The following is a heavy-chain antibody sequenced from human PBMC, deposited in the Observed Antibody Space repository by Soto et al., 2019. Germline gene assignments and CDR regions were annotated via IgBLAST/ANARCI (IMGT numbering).Heavy chain of an antibody. D-gene: IGHD3-9*01. J-gene: IGHJ4*02. Sequence: ASVKVSCKASGYTFTSYGISWVRQAPGQRLEWMGWINSANGNTKYSQKFQGRATITRDTSASTAYMELSSLRSEDTAVYFCARGSSDWLPYFDYWGQGSLVTVSP. CDR1: GYTFTSYG. CDR3: ARGSSDWLPYFDY. CDR2: INSANGNT. V-gene: IGHV1-3*01.